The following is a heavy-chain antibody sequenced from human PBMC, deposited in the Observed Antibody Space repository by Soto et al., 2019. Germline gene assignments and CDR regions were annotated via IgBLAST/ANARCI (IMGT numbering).Heavy chain of an antibody. Sequence: SQTLSLTCAISGDSVSSNSAAWNWIRQSPSRGLDWLGRTYYRSKWYNDYAVSVKSRITINPDTSKNQFSLQLNSVTPEDTAVYYCARDSGLLWFGESNNWFDPWGQGTLVTVSS. V-gene: IGHV6-1*01. CDR1: GDSVSSNSAA. D-gene: IGHD3-10*01. J-gene: IGHJ5*02. CDR2: TYYRSKWYN. CDR3: ARDSGLLWFGESNNWFDP.